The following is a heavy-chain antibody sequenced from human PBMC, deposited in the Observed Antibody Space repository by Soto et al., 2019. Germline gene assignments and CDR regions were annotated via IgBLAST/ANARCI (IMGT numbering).Heavy chain of an antibody. J-gene: IGHJ6*03. Sequence: SETLSLTCAVSSGSISSSNWWSWVRQPPGKGLEWIGEIYHSGSTNYNPSLKSRVTISVDKSKNQFSLKLSSVTAADTAVYYCARDSPGTNNYYYYYMDVWGKGTTVTVSS. V-gene: IGHV4-4*02. CDR3: ARDSPGTNNYYYYYMDV. D-gene: IGHD1-1*01. CDR1: SGSISSSNW. CDR2: IYHSGST.